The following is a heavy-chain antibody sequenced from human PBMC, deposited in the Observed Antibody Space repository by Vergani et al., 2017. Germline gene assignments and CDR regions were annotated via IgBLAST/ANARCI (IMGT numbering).Heavy chain of an antibody. CDR3: AQGGLYSSSSEYDY. CDR2: ISWNSGSI. V-gene: IGHV3-9*01. CDR1: GFTFDDYA. J-gene: IGHJ4*02. Sequence: EVQLVESGGGLVQPGRSLRLSCAASGFTFDDYAMHWVRQAPGKGLEWVSGISWNSGSIGYADSVKGRFTISRDNAKNSLYLQMNSLRAEDTAVYYCAQGGLYSSSSEYDYWGQGTLVTVSS. D-gene: IGHD6-6*01.